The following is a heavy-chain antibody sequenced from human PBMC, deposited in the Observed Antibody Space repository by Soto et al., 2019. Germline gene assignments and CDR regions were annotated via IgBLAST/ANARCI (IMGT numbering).Heavy chain of an antibody. V-gene: IGHV2-5*01. CDR1: GFSLSTSGVG. CDR2: IYWNDDK. Sequence: SGPTLVNPTQTLTLTCTFSGFSLSTSGVGVGWIRQPPGKALEWLALIYWNDDKRYSPSLKSRLTITKDTSKNQVVLTMTNMDPVDTATYYRAHRLVNNWNAGWFDHWGQGTLVTVYS. J-gene: IGHJ5*02. CDR3: AHRLVNNWNAGWFDH. D-gene: IGHD1-20*01.